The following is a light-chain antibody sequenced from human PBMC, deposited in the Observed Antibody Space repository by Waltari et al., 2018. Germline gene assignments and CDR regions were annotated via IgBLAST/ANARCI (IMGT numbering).Light chain of an antibody. CDR1: RSAVGGYHY. Sequence: QSALTQPPSASGSPGQSVTISCTGTRSAVGGYHYVSWYQQHPGGAPKLIIYEFRKRPSGVPDRISGSKSGNTASLTVSGLQAEDEADYYCMSYAGYNNCAVFGGGTKLTVL. CDR3: MSYAGYNNCAV. CDR2: EFR. V-gene: IGLV2-8*01. J-gene: IGLJ2*01.